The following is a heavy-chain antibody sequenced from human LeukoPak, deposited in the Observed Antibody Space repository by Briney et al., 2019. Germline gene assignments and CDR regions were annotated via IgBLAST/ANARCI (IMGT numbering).Heavy chain of an antibody. Sequence: GASVKVSCKASGGTFSSYGISWVRQAPGEGLEWMARIIPILGIAKYAQKFQGRVTSTADKSTSTTYMELSSLRSEDTAVYYCATVSIAAAANYFDYWGQGTLVTVSS. V-gene: IGHV1-69*04. D-gene: IGHD6-13*01. CDR1: GGTFSSYG. CDR3: ATVSIAAAANYFDY. J-gene: IGHJ4*02. CDR2: IIPILGIA.